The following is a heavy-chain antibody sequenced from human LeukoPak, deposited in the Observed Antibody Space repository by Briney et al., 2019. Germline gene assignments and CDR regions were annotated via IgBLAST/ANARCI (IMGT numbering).Heavy chain of an antibody. V-gene: IGHV4-4*07. CDR2: IYTSGST. Sequence: SETLCLTCTVSGVSLSSYYRSWIRQPAGKGLEWIGRIYTSGSTKYNPSPKSRVTTSSDKSTNHFSLKLSTVPTADTTVYYCARDQEMIFGVVGEELDHYYYMDVWGKGTTVTVSS. CDR3: ARDQEMIFGVVGEELDHYYYMDV. D-gene: IGHD3-3*01. J-gene: IGHJ6*03. CDR1: GVSLSSYY.